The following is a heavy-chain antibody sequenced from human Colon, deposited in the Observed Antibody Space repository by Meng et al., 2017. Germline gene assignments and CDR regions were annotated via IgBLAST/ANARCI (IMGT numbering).Heavy chain of an antibody. D-gene: IGHD2-21*02. V-gene: IGHV1-2*02. J-gene: IGHJ4*02. CDR1: GYTFTDYY. CDR2: INPNSGGT. Sequence: QVQLVQSGAEVKEPGASVEVSCKASGYTFTDYYMHWVRQAPGQGLEWMGWINPNSGGTKYAQKFQGRVTMTRDTSITTAYMELTTLTFDDTAVYYCARTSVTDSFYFAYWGQGMLVTVSS. CDR3: ARTSVTDSFYFAY.